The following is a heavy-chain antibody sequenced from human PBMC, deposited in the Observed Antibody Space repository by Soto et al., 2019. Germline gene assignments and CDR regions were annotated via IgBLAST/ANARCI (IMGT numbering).Heavy chain of an antibody. CDR3: AKGAVFGLGDS. D-gene: IGHD3-10*02. V-gene: IGHV3-23*01. Sequence: EVQLLESGGGLVQPGGSLRLSCAVSGFTFSSYAMNWVRQAPGKGLEWVSTISSSGDSTYYADSVKGRFTISRDNSKKTLNLQMISLRAYDAAVYCCAKGAVFGLGDSWVQGTLVTVSS. CDR1: GFTFSSYA. CDR2: ISSSGDST. J-gene: IGHJ4*02.